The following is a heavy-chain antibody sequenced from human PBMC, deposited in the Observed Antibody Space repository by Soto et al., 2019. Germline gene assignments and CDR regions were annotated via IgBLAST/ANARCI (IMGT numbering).Heavy chain of an antibody. V-gene: IGHV2-26*01. Sequence: QVTLKESGPVLVKPTETLTLTCTVSGFSLSNARMGVSWIRQPPGKALEWLAHIFSNDEKSYSTSLKSRLTISKDTSKSQVVLTMTNMDPVDTATYSCARIQVRGAYYYFYCMDVWGQGTTVTVSS. CDR3: ARIQVRGAYYYFYCMDV. J-gene: IGHJ6*02. CDR2: IFSNDEK. D-gene: IGHD3-10*01. CDR1: GFSLSNARMG.